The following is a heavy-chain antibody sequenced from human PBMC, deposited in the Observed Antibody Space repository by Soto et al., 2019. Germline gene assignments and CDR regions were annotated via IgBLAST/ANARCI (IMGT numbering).Heavy chain of an antibody. J-gene: IGHJ5*01. Sequence: GGSLRLSCAASGFTVGNNYMIWVRQAPTKGLEWLSVIFGDGRTYYADSVKGRFTVSGDSSENTLFLQINNLRAEDTAVYYCAGDPFQGFGSWGHGTLVTVSS. CDR2: IFGDGRT. V-gene: IGHV3-66*01. CDR3: AGDPFQGFGS. CDR1: GFTVGNNY.